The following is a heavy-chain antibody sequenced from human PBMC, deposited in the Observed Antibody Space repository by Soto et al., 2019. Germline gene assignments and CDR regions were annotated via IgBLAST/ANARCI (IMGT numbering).Heavy chain of an antibody. V-gene: IGHV2-5*02. CDR2: IYWDDDK. J-gene: IGHJ4*02. Sequence: QITLNESGPTVVRPTETLTLTCRFSGFSLTTSGVGVGWIRQSPGKSPEWLALIYWDDDKRYSASLKSRLTIPTDTSKKQVVLTVSDLDPTDPATYYCAHRVLRTVFGLATTTAIYFGFWGQGTPVAVSS. D-gene: IGHD3-3*01. CDR3: AHRVLRTVFGLATTTAIYFGF. CDR1: GFSLTTSGVG.